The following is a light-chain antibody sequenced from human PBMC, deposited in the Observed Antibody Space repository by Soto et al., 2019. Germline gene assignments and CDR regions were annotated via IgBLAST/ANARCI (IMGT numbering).Light chain of an antibody. CDR2: DVT. CDR3: CSYTSSSTLGV. V-gene: IGLV2-14*03. J-gene: IGLJ3*02. Sequence: QSVLTQPASVSGSPGQSITISCTGTSTDIGRYTYVSWYQQHPDKAPKLIIYDVTTRPSGVSNRVSGSKSGNTASLTISGLQAEDEADYYCCSYTSSSTLGVFGGGTKLTVL. CDR1: STDIGRYTY.